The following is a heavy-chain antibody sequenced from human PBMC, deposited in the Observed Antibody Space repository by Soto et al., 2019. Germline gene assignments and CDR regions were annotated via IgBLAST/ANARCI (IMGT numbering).Heavy chain of an antibody. CDR3: AREITGKLPN. J-gene: IGHJ4*02. Sequence: QVQLVQSGAEVKKPGASVKVSCKASGYTFTSYDINWVRQATGQGLEWMGWMNPNTGNPGYAQKYQGRGTMTSNTSISTAYMELSSLRSEDTAVYYCAREITGKLPNWGQGTLSPSPQ. CDR2: MNPNTGNP. V-gene: IGHV1-8*01. CDR1: GYTFTSYD. D-gene: IGHD1-20*01.